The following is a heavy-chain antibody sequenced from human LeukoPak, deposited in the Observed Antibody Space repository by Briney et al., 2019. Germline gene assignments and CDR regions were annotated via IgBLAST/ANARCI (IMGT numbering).Heavy chain of an antibody. D-gene: IGHD3-10*01. Sequence: SVKVSCKVSGYTLTELSMHWVRQAPGQGLEWMGGIIPIFGTANYAQKFQGRVTITTDESTSTAYMELSSLRSEDTAVYYCASITMVRGTYYYYYMDVWGKGTTVTVSS. CDR3: ASITMVRGTYYYYYMDV. CDR2: IIPIFGTA. V-gene: IGHV1-69*05. CDR1: GYTLTELS. J-gene: IGHJ6*03.